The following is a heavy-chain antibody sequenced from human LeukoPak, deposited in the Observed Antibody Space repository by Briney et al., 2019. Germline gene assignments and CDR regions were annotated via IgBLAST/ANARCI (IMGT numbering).Heavy chain of an antibody. D-gene: IGHD2-15*01. CDR2: IYYSGST. CDR1: GGSISSYY. CDR3: ARVGGGNYYYYGMDV. V-gene: IGHV4-59*01. J-gene: IGHJ6*02. Sequence: SETLSLTCTVFGGSISSYYWSWIRQPPGMGLEWVGYIYYSGSTNYNPSLKSRVTISVDTSKSQFSLKLNSVTAADTAVYYCARVGGGNYYYYGMDVWGQGTTVTVSS.